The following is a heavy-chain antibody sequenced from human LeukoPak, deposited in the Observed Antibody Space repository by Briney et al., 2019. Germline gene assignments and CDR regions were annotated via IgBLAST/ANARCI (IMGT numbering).Heavy chain of an antibody. CDR1: GYTFTSYY. D-gene: IGHD4-17*01. V-gene: IGHV1-46*01. Sequence: ASVKVSCKASGYTFTSYYMHWVRQAPGQGLEWMGIINPSGGSTSYAQKFQGRVTMTRDMSTSTVYMELSSLRSEDTAVYYCARGPSAYGDEIYYFDYWGQGTLVTVSS. CDR3: ARGPSAYGDEIYYFDY. J-gene: IGHJ4*02. CDR2: INPSGGST.